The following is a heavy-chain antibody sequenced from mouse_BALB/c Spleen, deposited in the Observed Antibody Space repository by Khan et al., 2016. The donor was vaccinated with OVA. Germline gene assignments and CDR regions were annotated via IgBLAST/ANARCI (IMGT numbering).Heavy chain of an antibody. CDR2: IWSDGST. J-gene: IGHJ4*01. V-gene: IGHV2-6-1*01. D-gene: IGHD2-4*01. Sequence: VQLQESGPGPVAPSQSLSITCTISGFSLTNYGVHWVRQPPGKGLEWLVAIWSDGSTTYNSALKSRLTISKDNSKSQVFLKVNSLQTDDTAMYFCARQPYYHYNIMDYWGQGTSVTVSS. CDR1: GFSLTNYG. CDR3: ARQPYYHYNIMDY.